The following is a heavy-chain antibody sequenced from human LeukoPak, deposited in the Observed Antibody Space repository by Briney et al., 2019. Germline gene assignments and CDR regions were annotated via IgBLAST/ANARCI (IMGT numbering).Heavy chain of an antibody. Sequence: ASVKVSCKASGGTFSSYGISWVRQAPGQGLEWMGWISAYNGDTNYAQKLQGRVTMTTDTSTSTAYMELRNLRSDDTAVYYCARDSSNYDILTGHDYWGQGTLVTVSS. CDR1: GGTFSSYG. J-gene: IGHJ4*02. CDR3: ARDSSNYDILTGHDY. CDR2: ISAYNGDT. D-gene: IGHD3-9*01. V-gene: IGHV1-18*01.